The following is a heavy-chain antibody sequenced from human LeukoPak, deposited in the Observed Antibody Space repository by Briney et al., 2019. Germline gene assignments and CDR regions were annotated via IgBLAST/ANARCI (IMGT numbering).Heavy chain of an antibody. CDR3: ARLGRDYDILTGYYHPPL. D-gene: IGHD3-9*01. Sequence: SETLSLTCTVSGGSISSYYWSWIRQPPGKGLEWIGYIYYSGSTNYNPSLKSRVTISVDTSKNQFSLKLSSVTAADTAMYYCARLGRDYDILTGYYHPPLWGQGTLVTVSS. J-gene: IGHJ4*02. V-gene: IGHV4-59*08. CDR2: IYYSGST. CDR1: GGSISSYY.